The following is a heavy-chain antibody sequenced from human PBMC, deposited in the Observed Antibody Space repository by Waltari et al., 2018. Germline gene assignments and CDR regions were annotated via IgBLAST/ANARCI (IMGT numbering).Heavy chain of an antibody. D-gene: IGHD3-3*01. CDR1: AFTITNYY. V-gene: IGHV1-69-2*01. CDR3: ARDWTPRKTIFAAPDALDI. CDR2: VDPEDGEA. J-gene: IGHJ3*02. Sequence: VLLLQSGAAVKKPGTTVKISCKVSAFTITNYYIHWVQQAPGKGLHWMGLVDPEDGEAINSENFQGRVTITADKSTSTAYMELSSLTSEDTAVYYCARDWTPRKTIFAAPDALDIWGQGTMVRVSS.